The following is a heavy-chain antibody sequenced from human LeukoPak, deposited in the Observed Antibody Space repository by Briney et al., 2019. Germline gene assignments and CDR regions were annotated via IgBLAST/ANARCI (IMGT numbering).Heavy chain of an antibody. D-gene: IGHD3-22*01. J-gene: IGHJ5*02. CDR3: ARDLGQYYDTSDNWFDP. CDR1: GFTFSSYA. Sequence: GGSLRLSCAASGFTFSSYAMSWVRQAPGKGLEWVSAISGSGGSTCYADSVKGRFTISRDNSKNTLYLQMNSLRAEDTAVYYCARDLGQYYDTSDNWFDPWGQGTLVTVSS. CDR2: ISGSGGST. V-gene: IGHV3-23*01.